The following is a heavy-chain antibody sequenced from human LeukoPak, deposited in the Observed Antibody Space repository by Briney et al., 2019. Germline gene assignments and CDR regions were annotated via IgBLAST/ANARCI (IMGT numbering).Heavy chain of an antibody. CDR3: ARGRSGYDSVDY. CDR2: IIPIFGTA. J-gene: IGHJ4*02. D-gene: IGHD5-12*01. V-gene: IGHV1-69*06. Sequence: SVAVSFKSCLGTFSSYAISGLRQARGRGREGMGRIIPIFGTANYAQKFQGRVTITADKSTSTAYMELSSLRSEDTAVYYCARGRSGYDSVDYWGQGTLVTVSS. CDR1: LGTFSSYA.